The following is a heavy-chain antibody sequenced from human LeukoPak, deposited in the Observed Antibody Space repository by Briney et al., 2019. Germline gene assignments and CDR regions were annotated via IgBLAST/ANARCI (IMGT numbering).Heavy chain of an antibody. D-gene: IGHD3-10*01. Sequence: ASVKVSCKASGGTFSSYGISWVRQAPGQGLEWMGWISAYNGNTNYAQKLQGRVTMTTDTSTSTAYMELRSLRSDDTAVYYCARVALLWFGETYYYYYMDVWGKGTTVTVSS. CDR2: ISAYNGNT. CDR3: ARVALLWFGETYYYYYMDV. V-gene: IGHV1-18*01. J-gene: IGHJ6*03. CDR1: GGTFSSYG.